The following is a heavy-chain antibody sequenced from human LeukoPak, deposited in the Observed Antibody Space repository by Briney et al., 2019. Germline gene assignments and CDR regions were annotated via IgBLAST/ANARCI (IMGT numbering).Heavy chain of an antibody. D-gene: IGHD4-17*01. V-gene: IGHV3-53*01. CDR1: GFTFSDAW. CDR3: ARRYDYGDHFDY. CDR2: IYSDGST. J-gene: IGHJ4*02. Sequence: GGSLRLSCAASGFTFSDAWMSWVRQAPGKGLEWVSVIYSDGSTYYADSVEGRFTISRDNSKNTLYLQMNSLRAEDTAVYYCARRYDYGDHFDYWGQGTLVTVSS.